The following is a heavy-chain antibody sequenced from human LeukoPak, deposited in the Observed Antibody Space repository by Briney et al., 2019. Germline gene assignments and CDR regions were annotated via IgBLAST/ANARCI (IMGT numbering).Heavy chain of an antibody. D-gene: IGHD6-13*01. V-gene: IGHV4-39*07. CDR3: ARTTYAAADPYYFDY. CDR1: GGSISNSSYY. Sequence: SETLSLTCNVSGGSISNSSYYWGWIRHPPGKELEWIAIIYYSGSTNYNPSLKSRVTISVDTSKNQFSLKLSSVTAADTAVYYCARTTYAAADPYYFDYWGQGTLVTVSS. CDR2: IYYSGST. J-gene: IGHJ4*02.